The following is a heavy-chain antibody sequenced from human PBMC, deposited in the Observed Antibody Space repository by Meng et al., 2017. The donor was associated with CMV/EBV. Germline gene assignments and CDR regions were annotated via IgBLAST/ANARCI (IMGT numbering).Heavy chain of an antibody. CDR2: INHSGST. V-gene: IGHV4-34*01. CDR1: GGSFSGYY. D-gene: IGHD3-9*01. J-gene: IGHJ5*02. CDR3: ARVSGYFDWLLYENWFDP. Sequence: GSLRLSCAVYGGSFSGYYWSWIRQPPGKGLEWIGEINHSGSTNYNPSLKSRVTISVDTSKNQFSLKLSSVTAADTAVYYYARVSGYFDWLLYENWFDPWGQGTLVTVSS.